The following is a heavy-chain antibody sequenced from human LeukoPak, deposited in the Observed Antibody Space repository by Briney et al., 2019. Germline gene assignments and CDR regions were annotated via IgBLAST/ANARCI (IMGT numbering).Heavy chain of an antibody. D-gene: IGHD2-15*01. CDR1: GFIVSSNY. CDR2: IYSGGST. Sequence: GGSLRLSCAASGFIVSSNYMSWVRQAPGKGLEWVSVIYSGGSTYYADSVKGRFTISRDNSKNALYLQMNSLRAEDAAVYYCAKGTLGSCNDASCYPLDYWGLGTLVTVSS. J-gene: IGHJ4*02. V-gene: IGHV3-66*01. CDR3: AKGTLGSCNDASCYPLDY.